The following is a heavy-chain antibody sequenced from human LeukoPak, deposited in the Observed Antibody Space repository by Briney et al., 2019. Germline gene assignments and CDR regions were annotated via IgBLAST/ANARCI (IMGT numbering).Heavy chain of an antibody. Sequence: PSETLSLTCSVSGGSISTSDNFWGWIRQPPGKGLEWIGYIYYSGSTNYNPSLKSRVTISVDTSKNQFSLKLSSVTAADTAVYYCARVREYCSSTSCPDGFGAFGIWGQGTMVTVSS. V-gene: IGHV4-61*08. D-gene: IGHD2-2*01. CDR3: ARVREYCSSTSCPDGFGAFGI. CDR2: IYYSGST. J-gene: IGHJ3*02. CDR1: GGSISTSDNF.